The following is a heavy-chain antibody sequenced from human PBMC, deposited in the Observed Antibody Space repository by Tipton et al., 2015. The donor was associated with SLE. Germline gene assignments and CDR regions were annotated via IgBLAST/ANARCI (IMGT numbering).Heavy chain of an antibody. CDR2: ISGSGGST. D-gene: IGHD5-12*01. CDR1: GFTVSSNY. V-gene: IGHV3-23*01. Sequence: SLRLSCAASGFTVSSNYMSWVRQAPGKGLEWVSTISGSGGSTYYADSVKGRFTISRDNSKDTLYLQMNSLRVEDMAVYYCAKDSSYDHFDYWGQGTLVTVSS. CDR3: AKDSSYDHFDY. J-gene: IGHJ4*02.